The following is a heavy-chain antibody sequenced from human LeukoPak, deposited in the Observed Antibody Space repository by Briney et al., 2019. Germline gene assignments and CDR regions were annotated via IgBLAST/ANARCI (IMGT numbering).Heavy chain of an antibody. J-gene: IGHJ4*02. CDR2: TYYRSKWYY. D-gene: IGHD1-26*01. CDR1: GDSVTSNSAA. V-gene: IGHV6-1*01. Sequence: SQTLSLTCVISGDSVTSNSAAWNWIRQSPSRGLEWLGRTYYRSKWYYDYSVAVKSRVTINPDTSKNQFSLQLSSVTPEDTAVYYCVRDPVGGSTIFDCWGQGTLVTVSS. CDR3: VRDPVGGSTIFDC.